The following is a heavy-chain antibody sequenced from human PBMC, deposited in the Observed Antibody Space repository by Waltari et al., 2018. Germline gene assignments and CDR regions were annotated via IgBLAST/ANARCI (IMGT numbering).Heavy chain of an antibody. D-gene: IGHD2-2*01. Sequence: QLQLQESGPGLVKPSETLSLTCTVSGGSISSSSYYWGWIRQPPGKGLEWIGSIYYSGSTDYNPSLKSRVTISVDTSKNQFSLKLSSVTAADTAVYYCARDGGWGIVVVPAANFDYWGQGTLVTVSS. CDR3: ARDGGWGIVVVPAANFDY. J-gene: IGHJ4*02. V-gene: IGHV4-39*07. CDR1: GGSISSSSYY. CDR2: IYYSGST.